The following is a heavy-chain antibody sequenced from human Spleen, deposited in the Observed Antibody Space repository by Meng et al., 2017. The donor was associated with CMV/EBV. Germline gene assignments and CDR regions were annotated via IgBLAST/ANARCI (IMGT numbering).Heavy chain of an antibody. J-gene: IGHJ5*02. CDR1: GFTFSSHS. CDR2: ISSSSSYI. Sequence: GGSLRLSCAASGFTFSSHSMNWVRQAPGKGLEWVSSISSSSSYIYYADSVKGRFTISRDNAKNSLYLQMNRLRAEDTAVYYCARDLRSLTSIAVGFDPWGQGTLVTVSS. V-gene: IGHV3-21*01. CDR3: ARDLRSLTSIAVGFDP. D-gene: IGHD6-19*01.